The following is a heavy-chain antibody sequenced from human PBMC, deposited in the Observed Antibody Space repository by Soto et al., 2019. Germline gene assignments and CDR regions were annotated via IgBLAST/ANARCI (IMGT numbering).Heavy chain of an antibody. V-gene: IGHV3-23*01. J-gene: IGHJ5*02. CDR1: GFTFSSYA. CDR2: ISGSGGST. D-gene: IGHD6-13*01. CDR3: AKGPYSSSWYSREEDVGNWFDP. Sequence: GWSLRLSCAASGFTFSSYAMSWVRQAPGKGLEWVSAISGSGGSTYYADSVKGRFTISRDNSKNTLYLQMNSLRAEDTAVYYCAKGPYSSSWYSREEDVGNWFDPWGQGTLVTVSS.